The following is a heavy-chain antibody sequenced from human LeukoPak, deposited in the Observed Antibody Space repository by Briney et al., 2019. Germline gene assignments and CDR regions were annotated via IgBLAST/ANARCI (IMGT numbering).Heavy chain of an antibody. V-gene: IGHV3-7*01. D-gene: IGHD3-3*01. J-gene: IGHJ3*02. CDR1: GFTFSSYW. Sequence: GGSLRLSCAASGFTFSSYWMSWVRQAPGKGLEWVANIKQDGSEKYYVDSVKGRFTISRDNAKNSLYLQMNSLRAEDTAVYYCARALYYDFWSGYYGAFDIWGQGTMVTVSS. CDR2: IKQDGSEK. CDR3: ARALYYDFWSGYYGAFDI.